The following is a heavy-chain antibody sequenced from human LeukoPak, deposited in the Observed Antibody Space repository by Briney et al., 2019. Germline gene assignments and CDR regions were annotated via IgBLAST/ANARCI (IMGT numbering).Heavy chain of an antibody. CDR2: ISAYNGNT. CDR3: ARDPHVVEAAGQVDY. Sequence: ASVKVSCTASGYTFTRYGFSWLRQAPGQGPEWMGWISAYNGNTNYAQKFQGRVTLTTDTSTSTGYMELRSLRSDDTAVYYCARDPHVVEAAGQVDYWGQGTLVTVSS. D-gene: IGHD6-13*01. J-gene: IGHJ4*02. V-gene: IGHV1-18*01. CDR1: GYTFTRYG.